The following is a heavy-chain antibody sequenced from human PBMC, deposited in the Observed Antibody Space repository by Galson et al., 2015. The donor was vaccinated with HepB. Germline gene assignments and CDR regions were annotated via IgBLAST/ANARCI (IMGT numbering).Heavy chain of an antibody. CDR2: VHPNSGGA. CDR3: ARDHCYTTSCPGPIDY. CDR1: GYTFTGYY. V-gene: IGHV1-2*02. J-gene: IGHJ4*02. Sequence: SVKVSCKASGYTFTGYYIHWVRQAPGQGLEWMGWVHPNSGGANYAQKFQGRVTMTRDTSISTAYMELSSLRSDDTAVYYCARDHCYTTSCPGPIDYWGQGTLVTVSS. D-gene: IGHD2-2*01.